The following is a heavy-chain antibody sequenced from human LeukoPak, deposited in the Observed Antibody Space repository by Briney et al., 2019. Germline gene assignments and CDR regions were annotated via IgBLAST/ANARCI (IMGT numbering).Heavy chain of an antibody. D-gene: IGHD5-24*01. CDR2: IGSSRGSR. Sequence: GGSLRLSCAASGFTFSSYEMDWVRRAPGKGLEWVSYIGSSRGSRYYADSVKGRFTSSRDNAKNSLYLQMNSLRVEDTAVYYCAREDGDAFDIWGQGTVVSVSS. CDR3: AREDGDAFDI. CDR1: GFTFSSYE. V-gene: IGHV3-48*03. J-gene: IGHJ3*02.